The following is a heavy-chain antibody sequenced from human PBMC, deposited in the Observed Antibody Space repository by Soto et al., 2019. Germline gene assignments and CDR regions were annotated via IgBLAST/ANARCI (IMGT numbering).Heavy chain of an antibody. CDR1: GFTFSRYW. CDR3: GRDQTMACPTNLDY. Sequence: EGQLVESGGGLVQTAGSLRLSCAASGFTFSRYWMHSVRQAPGKGLVWVSRISSDGSNIIYADSVKGRFTISRDDAKNTLYLQMNNLKDEDTAVYYCGRDQTMACPTNLDYRGQGAMVTVYS. D-gene: IGHD2-8*01. J-gene: IGHJ4*02. V-gene: IGHV3-74*01. CDR2: ISSDGSNI.